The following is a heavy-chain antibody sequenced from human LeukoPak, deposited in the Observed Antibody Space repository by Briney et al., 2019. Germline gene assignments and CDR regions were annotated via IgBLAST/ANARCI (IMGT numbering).Heavy chain of an antibody. V-gene: IGHV3-23*01. Sequence: GGSLGLSCAASGFTFSSYDMSWVRQAPGKGLEWVSAISRSGDSTYYVDSVKGRFTISRDNSKNTLYLQMNSLRAEDTAVYYCALYCSGGRCYPIGGAFDIWGRGTMVTVSS. CDR1: GFTFSSYD. D-gene: IGHD2-15*01. J-gene: IGHJ3*02. CDR2: ISRSGDST. CDR3: ALYCSGGRCYPIGGAFDI.